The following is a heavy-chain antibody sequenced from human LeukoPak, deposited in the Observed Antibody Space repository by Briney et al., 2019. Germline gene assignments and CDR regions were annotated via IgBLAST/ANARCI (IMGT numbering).Heavy chain of an antibody. D-gene: IGHD6-6*01. CDR2: FDPEDGET. V-gene: IGHV1-24*01. CDR1: GYTLTELS. CDR3: ATVIAARPDFQH. Sequence: ASVKVSCKVSGYTLTELSMHWVRQAPGKGLEWMEGFDPEDGETIYAQKFQGRVTMTEDTSTDTAYMELSSLRSEDTAVYYCATVIAARPDFQHWGQGTLVTVSS. J-gene: IGHJ1*01.